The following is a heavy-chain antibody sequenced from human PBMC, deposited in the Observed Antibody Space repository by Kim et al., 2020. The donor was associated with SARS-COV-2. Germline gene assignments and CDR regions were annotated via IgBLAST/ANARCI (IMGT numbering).Heavy chain of an antibody. D-gene: IGHD6-13*01. CDR1: GFPFSSYS. CDR3: AKVLKYSSSWYYFDY. CDR2: ISGSGGST. V-gene: IGHV3-23*01. J-gene: IGHJ4*02. Sequence: GGSLRLSCAASGFPFSSYSLSWVRQAPGKGLEWVSAISGSGGSTYYADSVKGRFTISRDNSKNTLYLQMNSLRAEDTAVYYCAKVLKYSSSWYYFDYWGQGTLVTVSS.